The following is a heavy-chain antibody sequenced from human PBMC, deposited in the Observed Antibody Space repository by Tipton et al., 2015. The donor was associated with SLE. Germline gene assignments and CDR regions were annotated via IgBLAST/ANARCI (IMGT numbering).Heavy chain of an antibody. CDR1: GYSISSGYY. CDR2: MYHSGST. CDR3: ARTEAAYHFDY. Sequence: GLVKPSETLSLTCSVSGYSISSGYYWGWIRQPPGKGLQWIANMYHSGSTYYNSSLKSRVTISVDTSKNQFSLRLRSVSAADTAVYYCARTEAAYHFDYWGQGILVTVSS. J-gene: IGHJ4*02. V-gene: IGHV4-38-2*02. D-gene: IGHD6-13*01.